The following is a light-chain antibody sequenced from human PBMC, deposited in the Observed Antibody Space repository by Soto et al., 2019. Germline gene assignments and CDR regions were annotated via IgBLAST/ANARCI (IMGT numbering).Light chain of an antibody. CDR1: QGISSW. CDR3: QQYNSFSLT. CDR2: EAS. J-gene: IGKJ4*01. V-gene: IGKV1-5*03. Sequence: DILMTQSPATLSSSVGDRVTLSCRASQGISSWLAWYQQKPGKAPKLLIYEASNLATGVPARFSGSGSGTDFSLTISSLQPDDFAAYYCQQYNSFSLTFGGGTRVEVK.